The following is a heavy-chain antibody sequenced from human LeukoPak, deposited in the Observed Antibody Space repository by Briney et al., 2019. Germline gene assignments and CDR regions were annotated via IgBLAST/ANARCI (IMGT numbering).Heavy chain of an antibody. CDR2: INTNTGNP. Sequence: ASVKVSCKASGYTFTSYAMNWVRQAPGQGLEWMGWINTNTGNPTYAQGSTGRFVFSLDTSVSTAYLQISSLKAEDTAVYYCARNSRTIPIVPYYYYYYGMDVWGQGTTVTVSS. CDR1: GYTFTSYA. D-gene: IGHD2-21*01. V-gene: IGHV7-4-1*02. J-gene: IGHJ6*02. CDR3: ARNSRTIPIVPYYYYYYGMDV.